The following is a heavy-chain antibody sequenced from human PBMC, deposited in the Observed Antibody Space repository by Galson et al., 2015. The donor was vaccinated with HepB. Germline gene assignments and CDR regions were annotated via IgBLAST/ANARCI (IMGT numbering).Heavy chain of an antibody. CDR2: ISSGGSYI. Sequence: SLRLSCAASGFTFTGYAMNWVRLPPGRGLEWISSISSGGSYIYYADSVKGRFTISRDNARNSLFLQLNSLRAEDTAVYYCTRGFPYYNNELNDYWGQGTLVTVSS. CDR1: GFTFTGYA. D-gene: IGHD3-22*01. CDR3: TRGFPYYNNELNDY. V-gene: IGHV3-21*01. J-gene: IGHJ4*02.